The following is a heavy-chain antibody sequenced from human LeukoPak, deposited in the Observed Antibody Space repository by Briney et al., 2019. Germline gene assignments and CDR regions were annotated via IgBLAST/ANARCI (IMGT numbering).Heavy chain of an antibody. Sequence: GASVKVSCKASGGTFSSYAISWVRQAPGQGLEWMGGIIPIFGTANYAQKFQGRVTITADESTSTAYMELSSPRSEDTAVYYCARDGHSSGWYEGPGAFDIWGQGTMVTVSS. V-gene: IGHV1-69*13. D-gene: IGHD6-19*01. J-gene: IGHJ3*02. CDR1: GGTFSSYA. CDR3: ARDGHSSGWYEGPGAFDI. CDR2: IIPIFGTA.